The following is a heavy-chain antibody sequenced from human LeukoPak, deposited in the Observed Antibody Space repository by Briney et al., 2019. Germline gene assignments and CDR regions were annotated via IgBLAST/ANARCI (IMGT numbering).Heavy chain of an antibody. CDR3: ARGGSNFDY. V-gene: IGHV3-23*01. D-gene: IGHD2-15*01. J-gene: IGHJ4*02. CDR2: ISGNSGNT. Sequence: GGSLRLSCAASGFTFSSYAMSWVRQAPGKGLEWVSTISGNSGNTYYADSVKSRFTISRDNSKNTLFLQMNSLRAEDTVVYYCARGGSNFDYWGQGTLVTVSS. CDR1: GFTFSSYA.